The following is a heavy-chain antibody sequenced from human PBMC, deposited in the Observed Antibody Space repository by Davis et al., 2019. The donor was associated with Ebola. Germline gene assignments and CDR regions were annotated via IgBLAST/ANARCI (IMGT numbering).Heavy chain of an antibody. Sequence: AASVKVSCKASGYTFTSYGISWVRQAPGQGLEWMGWISAYNGNTNYAQKFQGRVTITADESTSTAYMELSSLRSEDTAVYYCARDRSLYQGINWFDPWGQGTLVTVSS. J-gene: IGHJ5*02. D-gene: IGHD2-2*01. V-gene: IGHV1-18*01. CDR2: ISAYNGNT. CDR3: ARDRSLYQGINWFDP. CDR1: GYTFTSYG.